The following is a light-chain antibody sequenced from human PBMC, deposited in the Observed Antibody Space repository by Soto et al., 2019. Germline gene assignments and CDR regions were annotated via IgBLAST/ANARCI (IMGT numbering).Light chain of an antibody. CDR2: DAS. V-gene: IGKV1-17*01. J-gene: IGKJ2*01. CDR1: QGIITD. Sequence: IQMTPSPSSLSPSLGDRVTITCRASQGIITDLDRYQQKQGKAPQRLIYDASTLQSGGPSRFSGSGSETEFTRTITSRQPEDSATYYCQQRNSSPRTFGQGTKVDIK. CDR3: QQRNSSPRT.